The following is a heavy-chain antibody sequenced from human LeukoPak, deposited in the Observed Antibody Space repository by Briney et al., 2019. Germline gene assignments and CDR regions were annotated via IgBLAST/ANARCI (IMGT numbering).Heavy chain of an antibody. V-gene: IGHV1-69*13. J-gene: IGHJ4*02. CDR3: ARATPGGAHASSWYSGYFDY. CDR1: GGTFSSYA. D-gene: IGHD6-13*01. CDR2: IIPIFGTA. Sequence: SVNVSCKASGGTFSSYAISWVRQAPGQGLEWMGGIIPIFGTANYAQKFQGRVTITADESTSTAYMELSSLRSEDTAVYYCARATPGGAHASSWYSGYFDYWGQGTLVTVSS.